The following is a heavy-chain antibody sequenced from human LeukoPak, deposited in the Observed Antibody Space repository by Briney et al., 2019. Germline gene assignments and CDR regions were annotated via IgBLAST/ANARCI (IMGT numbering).Heavy chain of an antibody. Sequence: SETLSLTCIVSGVSIRSYYWSWIRQPPGKGLEWIGYIYYSGSTNYNPSLKSRVTISVDTSKNQFSLKLSSVTAADTAVYYCARRHFGYSSGWGPRHYYYYYMDVWGKGTTVTISS. D-gene: IGHD6-19*01. V-gene: IGHV4-59*01. CDR2: IYYSGST. J-gene: IGHJ6*03. CDR3: ARRHFGYSSGWGPRHYYYYYMDV. CDR1: GVSIRSYY.